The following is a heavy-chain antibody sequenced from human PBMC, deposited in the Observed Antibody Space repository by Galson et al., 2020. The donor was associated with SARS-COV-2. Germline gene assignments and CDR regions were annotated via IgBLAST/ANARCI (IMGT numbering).Heavy chain of an antibody. V-gene: IGHV1-69*13. Sequence: SVKVSCKASGGTFSSYAISWVRQAPGQGLEWMGGIIPIFGTANYAQKFQGRVTITADESTSTAYMELSSLRSEDTAVYYCARDPITYSSWGNYFDYWGQGTLVTVSS. CDR3: ARDPITYSSWGNYFDY. CDR1: GGTFSSYA. CDR2: IIPIFGTA. D-gene: IGHD6-6*01. J-gene: IGHJ4*02.